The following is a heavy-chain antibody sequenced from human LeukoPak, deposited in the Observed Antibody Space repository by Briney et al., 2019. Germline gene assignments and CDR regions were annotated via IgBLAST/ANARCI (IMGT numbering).Heavy chain of an antibody. CDR2: ISKGSGYI. J-gene: IGHJ4*02. Sequence: GGSLRLSCVGSGFTFSNYSFNWVRQAPGKGLEGVSSISKGSGYIYQTDAVKGRYTISRDNANNSLFLEMNSLRVEDTAVYYCVRDMGRESIFDYWGQGTLVTVSS. V-gene: IGHV3-21*01. CDR3: VRDMGRESIFDY. CDR1: GFTFSNYS. D-gene: IGHD3-10*01.